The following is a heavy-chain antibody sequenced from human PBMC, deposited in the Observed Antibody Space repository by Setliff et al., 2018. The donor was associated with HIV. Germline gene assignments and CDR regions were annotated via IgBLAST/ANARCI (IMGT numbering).Heavy chain of an antibody. CDR2: IIPIFGTA. V-gene: IGHV1-69*05. Sequence: GASVKVSCKASGGTFSSYAISWVRQAPGQGLEWMGGIIPIFGTANYAQKFQGRVTITRDTSASTAYMELSSLRSEDTAVYYCARDEQWPYLYYMDVWGKGTTVTVSS. CDR1: GGTFSSYA. J-gene: IGHJ6*03. D-gene: IGHD6-19*01. CDR3: ARDEQWPYLYYMDV.